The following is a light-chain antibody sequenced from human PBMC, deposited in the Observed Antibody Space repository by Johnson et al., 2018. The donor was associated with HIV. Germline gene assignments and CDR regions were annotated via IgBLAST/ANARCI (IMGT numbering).Light chain of an antibody. V-gene: IGLV1-51*01. Sequence: QSVLTQPPSVSAAPGQRVTISCSGSSFNIGINFVSWYQQVPGTAPKLLIYDNDKRPSGTPDRFSGSKSGTSATLGITGLQTGDEADYYCGTWDSRLRNVFGTGTKVTVL. CDR1: SFNIGINF. J-gene: IGLJ1*01. CDR2: DND. CDR3: GTWDSRLRNV.